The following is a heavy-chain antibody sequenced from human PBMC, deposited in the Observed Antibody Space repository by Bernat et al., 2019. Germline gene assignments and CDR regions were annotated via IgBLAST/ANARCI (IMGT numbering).Heavy chain of an antibody. Sequence: EVQLLESGGGLVQPGGSLRLSCAASGFTFSSYAMSWVRQAPGKGLEWVSGISGSGGSTYYADSVKGRFTISRDNSKNTLYLQMNSLRAEDTAVYYCAKDLRVRDTAMVTTSFDYWGQGTLVTVSS. V-gene: IGHV3-23*01. CDR2: ISGSGGST. CDR3: AKDLRVRDTAMVTTSFDY. J-gene: IGHJ4*02. D-gene: IGHD5-18*01. CDR1: GFTFSSYA.